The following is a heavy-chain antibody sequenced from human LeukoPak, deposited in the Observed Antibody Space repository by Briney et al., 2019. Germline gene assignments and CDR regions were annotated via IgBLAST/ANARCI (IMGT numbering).Heavy chain of an antibody. Sequence: SETLSLTCTVSGGSISSGSYYWSWIRQPAGKGLEWIGRIYTSGSTYYNPSLKSRVTISVVRSKNQFSLKLSSVTAADTAVYYCARDQDSSGWYDLWYFDYWGQGTLVTVSS. CDR3: ARDQDSSGWYDLWYFDY. J-gene: IGHJ4*02. CDR1: GGSISSGSYY. D-gene: IGHD6-19*01. V-gene: IGHV4-61*02. CDR2: IYTSGST.